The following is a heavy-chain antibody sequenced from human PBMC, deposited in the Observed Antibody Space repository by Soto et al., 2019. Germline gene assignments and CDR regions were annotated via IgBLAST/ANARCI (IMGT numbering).Heavy chain of an antibody. J-gene: IGHJ3*02. Sequence: GGSLRLSCAASGFTFNTYAMSWVRQAPGQGLEWVSAISGSGFSTYYADSVKGRFSISSDSSKNTLFLQMNSLRADDTAVYFCATFTFGRLFDTLGQGTMLTVS. D-gene: IGHD3-16*01. CDR2: ISGSGFST. CDR1: GFTFNTYA. CDR3: ATFTFGRLFDT. V-gene: IGHV3-23*01.